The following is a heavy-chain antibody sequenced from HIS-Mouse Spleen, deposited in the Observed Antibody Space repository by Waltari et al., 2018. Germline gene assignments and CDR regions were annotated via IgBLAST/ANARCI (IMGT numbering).Heavy chain of an antibody. J-gene: IGHJ4*02. V-gene: IGHV3-9*01. CDR2: ISWNSGSI. Sequence: EVQLVESGGGLVQPGRSLRLSCAASGFTFDDYAMHWVRQAPGKGLEWVSGISWNSGSIGYADSVKGRFTISRDNAKNSLYLQMNSLRAEDTALYYCAKEGRGYSYGYEGFDYWGQGTLVTVSS. D-gene: IGHD5-18*01. CDR1: GFTFDDYA. CDR3: AKEGRGYSYGYEGFDY.